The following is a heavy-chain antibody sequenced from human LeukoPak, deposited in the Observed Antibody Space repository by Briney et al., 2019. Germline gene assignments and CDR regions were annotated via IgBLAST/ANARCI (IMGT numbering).Heavy chain of an antibody. D-gene: IGHD6-19*01. Sequence: VASVKVSCKVSGYTLTELSMHWVRQAPGKGLEWMGGFDPEDGETIYAQKFQGRVTMTRDTSTSTVYMELSSLRSEDTAVYFCARDDPLDKISSGWGPWGQGTLVTVSS. V-gene: IGHV1-24*01. J-gene: IGHJ5*02. CDR1: GYTLTELS. CDR3: ARDDPLDKISSGWGP. CDR2: FDPEDGET.